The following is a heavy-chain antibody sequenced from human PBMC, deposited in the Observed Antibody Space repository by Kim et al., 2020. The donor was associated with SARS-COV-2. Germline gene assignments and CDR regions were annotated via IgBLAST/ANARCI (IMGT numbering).Heavy chain of an antibody. CDR3: ARVVTRWFDP. Sequence: TANYAQKFQGRVTITADESTSTAYMELSSLRSEDTAVYYCARVVTRWFDPWGQGTLVTVSS. D-gene: IGHD2-21*02. V-gene: IGHV1-69*01. CDR2: TA. J-gene: IGHJ5*02.